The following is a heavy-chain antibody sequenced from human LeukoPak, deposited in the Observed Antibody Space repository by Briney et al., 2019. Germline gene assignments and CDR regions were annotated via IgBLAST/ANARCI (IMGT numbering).Heavy chain of an antibody. D-gene: IGHD3-10*02. CDR2: IYYYSGSS. V-gene: IGHV4-38-2*02. CDR3: ARSRVPHYFDS. J-gene: IGHJ4*02. Sequence: SETLSLTCTVSGYSISSGFYWGWIRQPPGKGLEWIGNIYYYSGSSYFNSSLKSRVTISVDTSKNQFSLKLSSVTAADTAFYYCARSRVPHYFDSWGQGTLVTVSS. CDR1: GYSISSGFY.